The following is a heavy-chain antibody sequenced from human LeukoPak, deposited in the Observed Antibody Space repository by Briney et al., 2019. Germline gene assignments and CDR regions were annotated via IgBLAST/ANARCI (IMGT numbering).Heavy chain of an antibody. Sequence: ASVKVSCKASVYTFTSYPMSGVRQAPGQGLEWMGWIATYYGNTKYAQNLRGRDTMTTDTSMSTVYMEVRGLSSDDRAVYYCERGYDFGDYVGDFDDWGQGTLVTVSS. CDR1: VYTFTSYP. D-gene: IGHD4-17*01. V-gene: IGHV1-18*01. J-gene: IGHJ4*02. CDR3: ERGYDFGDYVGDFDD. CDR2: IATYYGNT.